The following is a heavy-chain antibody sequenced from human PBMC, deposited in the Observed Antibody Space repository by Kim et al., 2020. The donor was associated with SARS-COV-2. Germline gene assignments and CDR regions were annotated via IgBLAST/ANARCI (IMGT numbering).Heavy chain of an antibody. CDR3: VNYYHGYNR. J-gene: IGHJ4*02. Sequence: GGSTYYADSVKGRFTISRDNSKDTLYLQMSSLRAEDTAVYYCVNYYHGYNRWGQGTLVTVSS. CDR2: GGST. V-gene: IGHV3-64D*09. D-gene: IGHD5-12*01.